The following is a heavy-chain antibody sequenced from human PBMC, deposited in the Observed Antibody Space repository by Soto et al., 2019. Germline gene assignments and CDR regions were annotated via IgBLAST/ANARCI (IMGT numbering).Heavy chain of an antibody. CDR2: ISAYNGNT. CDR1: GYTFTSYG. D-gene: IGHD6-6*01. CDR3: ARAIAARPVGYYFDY. V-gene: IGHV1-18*01. J-gene: IGHJ4*02. Sequence: QVQLVQSGAEVKKPGASVKVSCKASGYTFTSYGISWVRQAPGQGLEWMGWISAYNGNTNYAQKLQGRVTMTTDTSTSTGHMELRSLRSDDTAVYYCARAIAARPVGYYFDYWGQGTLVTVSS.